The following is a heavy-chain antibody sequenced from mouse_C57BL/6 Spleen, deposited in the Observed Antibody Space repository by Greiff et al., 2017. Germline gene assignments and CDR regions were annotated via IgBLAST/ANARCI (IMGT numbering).Heavy chain of an antibody. J-gene: IGHJ2*01. D-gene: IGHD2-5*01. CDR1: GYTFTDYE. CDR2: IDPETGGT. CDR3: TRGRSKYAYFDY. Sequence: VQLQQSGAELVRPGASVTLSCKASGYTFTDYEMHWVKQTPVHGLEWIGAIDPETGGTAYNQKFKGKDILTADKSSSTAYMELHSLTSEDSAVYYCTRGRSKYAYFDYWGQGTTLTVSS. V-gene: IGHV1-15*01.